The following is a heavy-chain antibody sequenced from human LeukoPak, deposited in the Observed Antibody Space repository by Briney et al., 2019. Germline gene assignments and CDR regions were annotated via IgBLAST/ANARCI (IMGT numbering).Heavy chain of an antibody. Sequence: GGSLRLSCAASGFTFDDYAMHWVRQAPGKGLEWVSGISWNSGSIGYADSVKGRFTISRDNAKNSLFLQMNSLRAEDTALYYCARRSTVSGTDYWGQGTLVIVSS. V-gene: IGHV3-9*01. CDR2: ISWNSGSI. D-gene: IGHD6-19*01. CDR3: ARRSTVSGTDY. J-gene: IGHJ4*02. CDR1: GFTFDDYA.